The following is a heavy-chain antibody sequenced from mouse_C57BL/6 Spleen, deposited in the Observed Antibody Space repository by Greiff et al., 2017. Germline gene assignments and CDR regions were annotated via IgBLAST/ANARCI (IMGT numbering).Heavy chain of an antibody. J-gene: IGHJ1*03. Sequence: QVQLQQPGTELVKPGASVKLSCKASGYWMHWVKQRPGQGLEWIGNINPSNGGTNYNEKFKSKATLTVDKSSSTAYMQLSSLTSEDSAVYYCARSGTRGYFDVWGTGTTVTVSS. V-gene: IGHV1-53*01. CDR3: ARSGTRGYFDV. CDR2: INPSNGGT. CDR1: GYW. D-gene: IGHD4-1*01.